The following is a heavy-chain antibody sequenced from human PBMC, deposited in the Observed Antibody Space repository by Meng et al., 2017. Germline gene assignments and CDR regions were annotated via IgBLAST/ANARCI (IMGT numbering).Heavy chain of an antibody. CDR1: GYTFTSYY. D-gene: IGHD3-16*01. CDR3: ARGVDYDYVWGSPGDY. Sequence: ASVKVSCKASGYTFTSYYMHWVRQAPGQGLEWMGIINPSGGSTSYAQKFQGRVTMTRDTSTSTVYMELSSLRSEDTAVYYCARGVDYDYVWGSPGDYWGQGTRVTGYS. CDR2: INPSGGST. V-gene: IGHV1-46*01. J-gene: IGHJ4*02.